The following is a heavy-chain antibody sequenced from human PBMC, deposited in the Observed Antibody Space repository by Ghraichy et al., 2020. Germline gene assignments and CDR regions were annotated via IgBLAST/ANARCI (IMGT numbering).Heavy chain of an antibody. CDR3: ARGPEDCSGGSHLLGAFDI. J-gene: IGHJ3*02. CDR1: GGSISSYY. CDR2: IYTSGST. Sequence: SETLSLTCTVSGGSISSYYWSWIRQPAGKGLEWIGRIYTSGSTNYNPSLKSRVTMSVDTSKNQFSLKLSSVTAADTAVYYCARGPEDCSGGSHLLGAFDIWGQGTMVTVSS. V-gene: IGHV4-4*07. D-gene: IGHD2-15*01.